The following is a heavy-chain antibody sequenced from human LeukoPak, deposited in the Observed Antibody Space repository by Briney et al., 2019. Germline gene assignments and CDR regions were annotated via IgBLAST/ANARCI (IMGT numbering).Heavy chain of an antibody. D-gene: IGHD2-21*01. CDR2: ISYDGSNK. Sequence: GGSLRLSCAASGFTFSSYAMHWARQAPGKGLEWVAVISYDGSNKYYADSVKGRFTISRDNSKNTLYLQMNSLRAEDTAVYYCARSRLDYFDYWGQGTLVTVSS. J-gene: IGHJ4*02. CDR1: GFTFSSYA. CDR3: ARSRLDYFDY. V-gene: IGHV3-30-3*01.